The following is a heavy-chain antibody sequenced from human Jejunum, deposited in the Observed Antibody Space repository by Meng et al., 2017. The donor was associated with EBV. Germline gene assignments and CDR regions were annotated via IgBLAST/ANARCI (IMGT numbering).Heavy chain of an antibody. CDR3: AGLRYSGYDRAFDY. D-gene: IGHD5-12*01. V-gene: IGHV4-61*01. J-gene: IGHJ4*02. CDR2: IYYSGST. CDR1: GGSVNSGNVY. Sequence: QLQLQESGPGLVKPSETLSLTCTVSGGSVNSGNVYWSWIRQPPGKGLEWIGYIYYSGSTNYIPSLKSRVTISLDTPKNQFSLKLSSVTAADTAVYYCAGLRYSGYDRAFDYWGQGALVTVSS.